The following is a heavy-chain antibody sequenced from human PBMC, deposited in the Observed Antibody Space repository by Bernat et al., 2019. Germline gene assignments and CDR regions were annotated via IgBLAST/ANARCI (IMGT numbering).Heavy chain of an antibody. D-gene: IGHD4-17*01. V-gene: IGHV3-30*18. CDR3: AKGPLVYYGDYAFDY. Sequence: QVQLVESGGGVVQPGRSLRLSCAASGFTFSSYGMHWVRQAPGKGLEWVAVISYDGSNKYYADSVKGRFTISRDNSKNTLYLQMNSLRAEDTAVYYCAKGPLVYYGDYAFDYWGQGTLVTVSS. J-gene: IGHJ4*02. CDR2: ISYDGSNK. CDR1: GFTFSSYG.